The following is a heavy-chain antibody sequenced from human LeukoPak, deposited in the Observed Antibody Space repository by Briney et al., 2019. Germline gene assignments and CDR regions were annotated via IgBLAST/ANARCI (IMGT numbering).Heavy chain of an antibody. J-gene: IGHJ4*02. Sequence: GGSLRLSCAASGFTFSRYWMHWVRHAPGKGLVWVSRINTDGSRTTYADSVKGRFTISRDNAKNTVYLQMNSLRAEDTAVYYCARVGRDIVVVPAAILEGPFDYWGQGTLVTVSS. D-gene: IGHD2-2*02. CDR2: INTDGSRT. V-gene: IGHV3-74*01. CDR3: ARVGRDIVVVPAAILEGPFDY. CDR1: GFTFSRYW.